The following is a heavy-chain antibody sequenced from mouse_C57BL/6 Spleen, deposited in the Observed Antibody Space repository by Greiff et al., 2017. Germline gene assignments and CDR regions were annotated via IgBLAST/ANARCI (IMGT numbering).Heavy chain of an antibody. D-gene: IGHD3-2*02. CDR1: GYAFSSSW. CDR3: ARSGSGYDYAMDY. Sequence: QVQLQQSGPELVKPGASVKISCKASGYAFSSSWMNWVKQRPGKGLEWIGRIYPGDGDTNYNGKFKGKATLTAAKSSSTAYMQLSSLTSEDSAVYFCARSGSGYDYAMDYWGQGTSVTVSS. J-gene: IGHJ4*01. V-gene: IGHV1-82*01. CDR2: IYPGDGDT.